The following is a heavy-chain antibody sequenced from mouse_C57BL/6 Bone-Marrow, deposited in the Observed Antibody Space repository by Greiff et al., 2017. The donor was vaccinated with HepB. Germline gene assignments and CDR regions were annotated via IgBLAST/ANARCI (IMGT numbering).Heavy chain of an antibody. CDR2: IRLKSDNYAT. D-gene: IGHD1-3*01. Sequence: DVKLQESGGGLVQPGGSMKLSCVASGFTFSNYWMNWVRQSPEKGLEWVAQIRLKSDNYATHYAESVKGRFTISRDDSKSSVYLQMNNLRAEDTGIYYCTGGPGKVAYWGQGTLVTVSA. V-gene: IGHV6-3*01. J-gene: IGHJ3*01. CDR1: GFTFSNYW. CDR3: TGGPGKVAY.